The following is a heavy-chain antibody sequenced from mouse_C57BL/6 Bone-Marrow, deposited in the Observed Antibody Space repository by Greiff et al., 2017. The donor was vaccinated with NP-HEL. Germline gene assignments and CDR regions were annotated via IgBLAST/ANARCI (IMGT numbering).Heavy chain of an antibody. CDR1: GYAFTNYL. D-gene: IGHD2-3*01. CDR2: INPGSGGT. Sequence: QVQLKQSGAELVRPGTSVKVSCKASGYAFTNYLIEWVKQRPGQGLEWIGVINPGSGGTNYNEKFKGKATLTADKSSSTAYMQLSSLTSEDSAVYFCAREGYYDWFAYWGQGTLVTVSA. V-gene: IGHV1-54*01. CDR3: AREGYYDWFAY. J-gene: IGHJ3*01.